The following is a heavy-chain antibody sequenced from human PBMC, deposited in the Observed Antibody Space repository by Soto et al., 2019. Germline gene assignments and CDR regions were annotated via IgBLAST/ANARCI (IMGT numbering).Heavy chain of an antibody. CDR2: IIPIFGTA. J-gene: IGHJ6*02. D-gene: IGHD3-9*01. CDR3: ARDRFSYDILTGGMDV. CDR1: GGTFSSYA. Sequence: SGKVSCKASGGTFSSYAISWVRQAPGQGLEWMGGIIPIFGTANYAQKFQGRVTITADESTSTAYMELSSLRSEDTAVYYCARDRFSYDILTGGMDVWGQGTTVTLSS. V-gene: IGHV1-69*13.